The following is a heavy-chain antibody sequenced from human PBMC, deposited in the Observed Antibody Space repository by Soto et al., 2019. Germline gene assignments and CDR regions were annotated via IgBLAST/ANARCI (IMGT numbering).Heavy chain of an antibody. CDR2: INHSGST. CDR3: ARNAPSNSPWYFDL. D-gene: IGHD4-4*01. V-gene: IGHV4-34*01. Sequence: PSETLSLTCAVYGGSFSGYYWSWIRQPPGKGLEWIGEINHSGSTNYNPSLKSRVTISVDTSKNQFSLKLSSVTAADTAVYYCARNAPSNSPWYFDLWGRGTLVTVSS. CDR1: GGSFSGYY. J-gene: IGHJ2*01.